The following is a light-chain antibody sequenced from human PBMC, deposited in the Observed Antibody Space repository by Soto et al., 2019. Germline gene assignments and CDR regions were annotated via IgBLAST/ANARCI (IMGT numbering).Light chain of an antibody. CDR3: AAWDDSLGGVV. V-gene: IGLV1-44*01. CDR2: SNT. Sequence: QSALTQPPSASGAPGQRVTISCSGSSSNIGRNAVNWYHQLPGTAPKVFIYSNTERPSGVPDRFSGSKSATSASLAISGLRSEDEGDYYCAAWDDSLGGVVFGGGTQLTVL. CDR1: SSNIGRNA. J-gene: IGLJ2*01.